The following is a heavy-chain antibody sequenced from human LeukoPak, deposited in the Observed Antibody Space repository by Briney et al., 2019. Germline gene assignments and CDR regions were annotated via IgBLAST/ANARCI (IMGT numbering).Heavy chain of an antibody. CDR3: ARDGYSSGWEYYYMDV. CDR1: GYTFTCYY. Sequence: ASVKVSCKASGYTFTCYYMHWVRQAPGQGLEWMGWINPNSGGTNYAQKFQGRVTMTRDTSISTAYMELSRLRSDDTAVYYCARDGYSSGWEYYYMDVWGKGTTVTVSS. D-gene: IGHD6-19*01. J-gene: IGHJ6*03. V-gene: IGHV1-2*02. CDR2: INPNSGGT.